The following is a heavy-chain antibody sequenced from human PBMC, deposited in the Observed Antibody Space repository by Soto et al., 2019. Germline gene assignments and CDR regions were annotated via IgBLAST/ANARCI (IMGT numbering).Heavy chain of an antibody. J-gene: IGHJ4*02. V-gene: IGHV2-5*02. Sequence: QITLNESGPTVVKPAETLTLTCTFSGFSLTTSGVGVGWIRQSPGKAPEWLALIYWDDDKRYSASLKSRLTITKDTSKNQVARTMASVDPADTATYYCAHRILRTVFGLVTTTAIYFDFWGQGTPVVVSS. CDR3: AHRILRTVFGLVTTTAIYFDF. CDR1: GFSLTTSGVG. D-gene: IGHD3-3*01. CDR2: IYWDDDK.